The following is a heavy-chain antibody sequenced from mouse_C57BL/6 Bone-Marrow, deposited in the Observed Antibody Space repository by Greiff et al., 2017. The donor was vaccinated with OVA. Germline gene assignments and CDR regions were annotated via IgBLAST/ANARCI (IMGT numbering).Heavy chain of an antibody. V-gene: IGHV5-12*01. Sequence: EVKLVESGGGLVQPGGSLKLSCAASGFTFSDYYMYWVRQTPEKRLEWVAYISNGGGSTYYPDTVKGRFTISRDNAKNTLYLQMSRLKSEDTAMYYCARGSSGYDAMDYWGQGTSVTVSS. CDR2: ISNGGGST. D-gene: IGHD3-2*02. CDR3: ARGSSGYDAMDY. J-gene: IGHJ4*01. CDR1: GFTFSDYY.